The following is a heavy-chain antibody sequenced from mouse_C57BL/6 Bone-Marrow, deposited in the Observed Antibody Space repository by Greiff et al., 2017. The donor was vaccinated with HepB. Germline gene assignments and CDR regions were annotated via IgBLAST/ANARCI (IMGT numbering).Heavy chain of an antibody. Sequence: EVQVVESGGGLVQSGRSLRLSCATSGFTFSDFYMEWVRQAPGKGLEWIAASRNKANDYTTEYSASVKGRFIVSRDTSQSILYLQMNALRAEDTAIYYCARDATVPYYFDYWGQGTTLTVSS. J-gene: IGHJ2*01. CDR2: SRNKANDYTT. V-gene: IGHV7-1*01. D-gene: IGHD5-1*01. CDR1: GFTFSDFY. CDR3: ARDATVPYYFDY.